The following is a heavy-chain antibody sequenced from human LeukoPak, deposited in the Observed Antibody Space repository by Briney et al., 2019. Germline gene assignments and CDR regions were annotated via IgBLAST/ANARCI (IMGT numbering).Heavy chain of an antibody. CDR3: ARVGIVGANHDAFDI. V-gene: IGHV3-48*01. Sequence: GGSLRLSCAASGFTFSSYSMNWVRQAPGKGLEWVSYITGSISSIHYADSVKGRFTISRDNAKNSVYLQMNGLRLEDTAVYYCARVGIVGANHDAFDIWGQGTMVTVSS. J-gene: IGHJ3*02. CDR1: GFTFSSYS. D-gene: IGHD1-26*01. CDR2: ITGSISSI.